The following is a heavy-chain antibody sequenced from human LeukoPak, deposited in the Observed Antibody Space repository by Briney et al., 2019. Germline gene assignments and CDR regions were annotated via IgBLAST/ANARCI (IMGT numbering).Heavy chain of an antibody. D-gene: IGHD6-13*01. CDR2: VGASGGSA. V-gene: IGHV3-23*01. CDR1: GFSFSTYA. CDR3: AKVTIASAGTFDC. J-gene: IGHJ4*02. Sequence: PGGSLRLSCAASGFSFSTYAMTWVRQAPGKGLEWVSAVGASGGSAYYADSVKGRITISRDNSRDTLYLQMNSLRAEDTALYYCAKVTIASAGTFDCWGQGTLVTVSS.